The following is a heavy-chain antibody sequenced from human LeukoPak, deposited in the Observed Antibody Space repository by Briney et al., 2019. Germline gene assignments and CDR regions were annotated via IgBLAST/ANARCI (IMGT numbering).Heavy chain of an antibody. Sequence: GGSLRLSCAVSGFTFSDHYMDWVRQAPGKGLEWVGRSRNRAKSYTTDYAASVKGRFTISRDDAKSALYLQMNSLETEDTAVYYCSRDATGDHWGQGTLVSVSS. CDR2: SRNRAKSYTT. CDR1: GFTFSDHY. CDR3: SRDATGDH. J-gene: IGHJ4*02. V-gene: IGHV3-72*01.